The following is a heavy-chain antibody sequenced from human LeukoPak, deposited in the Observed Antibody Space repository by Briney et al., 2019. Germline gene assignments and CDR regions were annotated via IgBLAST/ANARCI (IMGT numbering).Heavy chain of an antibody. CDR1: GFTFSSYG. CDR2: IRYDGSNK. D-gene: IGHD3-10*01. V-gene: IGHV3-30*02. CDR3: ARDLYYGSGSYYY. J-gene: IGHJ4*02. Sequence: GGSLRLSCAASGFTFSSYGMHWVRQAPGKGLEWVAFIRYDGSNKYYADSVKGRFTISRDNAKNSLYLQMNSLRAEDTAVYYCARDLYYGSGSYYYWGQGTLVTVSS.